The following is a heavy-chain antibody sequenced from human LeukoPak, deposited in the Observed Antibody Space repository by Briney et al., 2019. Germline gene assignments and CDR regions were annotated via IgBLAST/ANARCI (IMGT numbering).Heavy chain of an antibody. D-gene: IGHD6-13*01. Sequence: GGSLRLSCAASGFTFSSYWMSWVRQAPGKGLEWVANIKQDGSEKYYVDSVKGRFTISRDNAKNSLYLQMNSLRAEDTAVYYCARDLGSSSWTGYYYYMDVWGKGTTVTVSS. V-gene: IGHV3-7*01. J-gene: IGHJ6*03. CDR3: ARDLGSSSWTGYYYYMDV. CDR1: GFTFSSYW. CDR2: IKQDGSEK.